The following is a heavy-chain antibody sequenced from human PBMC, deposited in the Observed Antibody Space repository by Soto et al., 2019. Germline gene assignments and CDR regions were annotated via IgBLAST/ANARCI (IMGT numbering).Heavy chain of an antibody. D-gene: IGHD2-2*01. Sequence: GASVKVSCKASGFTFTSSAMHWVRQARGQRHEWIGWIVVGSGNTNYAQKFQERVTITRDMSTSTAYMELSSLRSEDTAVYYCAADPGDCSSTSCSYGMDVWGQGTTVTVSS. CDR2: IVVGSGNT. CDR1: GFTFTSSA. V-gene: IGHV1-58*02. CDR3: AADPGDCSSTSCSYGMDV. J-gene: IGHJ6*02.